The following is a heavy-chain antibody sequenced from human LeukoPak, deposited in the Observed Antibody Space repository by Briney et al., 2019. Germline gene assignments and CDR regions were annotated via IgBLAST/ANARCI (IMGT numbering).Heavy chain of an antibody. D-gene: IGHD6-19*01. Sequence: GGSLRLSCAASGFTFSSYSMNWVRQAPGKGLEWVSSISSSSSYIYYADSVKGRFTISRDNAKNSLYLQMNSLRAEDTAVYYCARDGLAVAGTGEDYWGQGTLVTVSS. V-gene: IGHV3-21*01. CDR3: ARDGLAVAGTGEDY. CDR1: GFTFSSYS. J-gene: IGHJ4*02. CDR2: ISSSSSYI.